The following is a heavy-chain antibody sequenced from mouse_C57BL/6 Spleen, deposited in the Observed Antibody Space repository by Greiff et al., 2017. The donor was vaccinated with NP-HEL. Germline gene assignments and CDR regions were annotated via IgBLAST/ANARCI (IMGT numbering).Heavy chain of an antibody. J-gene: IGHJ1*03. D-gene: IGHD1-1*01. CDR1: GYTFTSYW. V-gene: IGHV1-64*01. CDR3: ARSDYYGSIVRYFDV. CDR2: IHPNSGST. Sequence: QVQLQQPGAELVKPGASVKLSCKASGYTFTSYWMHWVKQRPGQGLEWIGMIHPNSGSTNYNEKFKSKATLTVDKSSSTAYMQLSSLTSEDSAVYYCARSDYYGSIVRYFDVWGTGTTVTVSS.